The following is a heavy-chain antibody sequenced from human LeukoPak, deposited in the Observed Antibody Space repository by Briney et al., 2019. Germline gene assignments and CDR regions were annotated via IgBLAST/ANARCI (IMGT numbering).Heavy chain of an antibody. V-gene: IGHV4-59*12. J-gene: IGHJ4*02. CDR3: ARVGLGSYGSTGRRYFDY. D-gene: IGHD5-18*01. CDR2: IYYSGST. CDR1: GGSISSYY. Sequence: TSETLSLTCTVSGGSISSYYWSWIRQPPGKGLEWIGYIYYSGSTNYNSSLKSRVTISVDTSKNQFSLKLSSVTAADTAVYYCARVGLGSYGSTGRRYFDYWGQGTLVTVSS.